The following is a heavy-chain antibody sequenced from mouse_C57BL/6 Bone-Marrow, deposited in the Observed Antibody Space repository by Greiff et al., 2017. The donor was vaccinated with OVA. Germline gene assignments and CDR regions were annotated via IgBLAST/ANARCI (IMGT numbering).Heavy chain of an antibody. V-gene: IGHV1-15*01. D-gene: IGHD1-3*01. J-gene: IGHJ2*01. CDR3: TRKSNY. CDR2: IDPETGGT. Sequence: QVQLQQPGAELVRPGASVTLSCKASGYTFTDYEMHWVKQTPVHGLEWIGAIDPETGGTAYNQKFKGKAILTADTSSSTAYMELRSLTSEDSAVYYCTRKSNYWGQGTTLTVSS. CDR1: GYTFTDYE.